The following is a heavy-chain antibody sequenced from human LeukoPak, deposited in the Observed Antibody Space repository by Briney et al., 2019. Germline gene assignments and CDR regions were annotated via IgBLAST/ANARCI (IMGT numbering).Heavy chain of an antibody. CDR3: AARPTNAAVAPSDY. CDR1: GFTFSNYA. Sequence: GGSLRLSCAASGFTFSNYAMSRVRQAPGKGLEWVSGISGSGGSTYYADSVKGRFTISRDNSKNTLYLQMNSLRAEDTATYYCAARPTNAAVAPSDYWGQGTLVTVSS. J-gene: IGHJ4*02. D-gene: IGHD6-13*01. CDR2: ISGSGGST. V-gene: IGHV3-23*01.